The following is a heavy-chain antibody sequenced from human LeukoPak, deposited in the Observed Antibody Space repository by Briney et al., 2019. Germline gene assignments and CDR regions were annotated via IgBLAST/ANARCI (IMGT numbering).Heavy chain of an antibody. CDR3: ARGRYYDFWSGYYTNTYFDY. CDR1: GGSFSGYY. D-gene: IGHD3-3*01. J-gene: IGHJ4*02. V-gene: IGHV4-34*01. Sequence: SETLSLTCAVYGGSFSGYYWSWIRQPPGKWLEWIGEINHSGSTNYNPSLKSRVTISVDTSKNQFSLKLSSVTAADTAVYYCARGRYYDFWSGYYTNTYFDYWGQGTLVTVSS. CDR2: INHSGST.